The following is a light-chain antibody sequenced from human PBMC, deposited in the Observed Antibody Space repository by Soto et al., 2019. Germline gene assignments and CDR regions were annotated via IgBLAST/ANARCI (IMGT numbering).Light chain of an antibody. Sequence: DIVMTQSPDSLAVSLGERATINCKSRQSVLYSSNNKNYLAWYQQKPGQPPKLLIYWAPTRESGVTDRFSGSGSGTDFTLTISSLQAEDVAVYYCQQYDSHWTCGQGTKVEIK. CDR2: WAP. CDR3: QQYDSHWT. CDR1: QSVLYSSNNKNY. J-gene: IGKJ1*01. V-gene: IGKV4-1*01.